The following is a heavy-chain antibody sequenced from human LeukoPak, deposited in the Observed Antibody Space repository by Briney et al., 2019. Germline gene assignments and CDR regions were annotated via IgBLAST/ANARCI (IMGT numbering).Heavy chain of an antibody. CDR1: GGSFSGYY. D-gene: IGHD6-19*01. Sequence: PSETLSLTCAVYGGSFSGYYWSWIRQPPGKGLEWIGEINHSGSTNYNPSLKSRATISVDTSKNQFSLKLSSVTAADTAVYYCARTRSSGWPYYYYYGMDVWGQGTTVTVSS. CDR2: INHSGST. J-gene: IGHJ6*02. CDR3: ARTRSSGWPYYYYYGMDV. V-gene: IGHV4-34*01.